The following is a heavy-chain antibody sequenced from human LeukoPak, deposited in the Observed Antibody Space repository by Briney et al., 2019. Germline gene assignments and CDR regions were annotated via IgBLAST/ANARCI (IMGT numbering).Heavy chain of an antibody. CDR1: GFTFSSYW. Sequence: PGGSLRLSCAASGFTFSSYWMSWVRQAPAKGLEWVANIKQDGSEKHYVDSVKGRFTISRDNAKNSLYLQMNSLISDDTAVYYVSRYFISLPTYFEYWRQETVLPVSS. J-gene: IGHJ4*02. CDR2: IKQDGSEK. CDR3: SRYFISLPTYFEY. V-gene: IGHV3-7*01. D-gene: IGHD2/OR15-2a*01.